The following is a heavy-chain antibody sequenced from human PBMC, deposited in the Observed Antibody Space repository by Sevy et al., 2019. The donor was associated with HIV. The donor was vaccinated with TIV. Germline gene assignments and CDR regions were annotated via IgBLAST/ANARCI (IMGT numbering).Heavy chain of an antibody. CDR3: ARGEWLRHPYYFDY. D-gene: IGHD5-12*01. J-gene: IGHJ4*02. CDR2: ISSNGGRT. Sequence: GGSLRLSCAASGFTFSSYAMHWVRQAPGKGLEYVSAISSNGGRTYYANSVKGRFTISRDNSKNTLFLQMGSLRAEDMAVYYCARGEWLRHPYYFDYWGQGTLVTVSS. V-gene: IGHV3-64*01. CDR1: GFTFSSYA.